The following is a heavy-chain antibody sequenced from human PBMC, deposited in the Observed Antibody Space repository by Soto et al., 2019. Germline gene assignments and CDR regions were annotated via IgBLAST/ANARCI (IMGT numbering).Heavy chain of an antibody. CDR1: GGSISSYY. D-gene: IGHD3-10*01. V-gene: IGHV4-59*01. CDR2: IYYSGST. Sequence: PPDTLSLTCTVSGGSISSYYWSWIRQPPGKGLEWIGYIYYSGSTNYNPSLKSRVTISVDTSKNQFSLKLSSVTAADTAVYYCARDSNGSGSYYNWFDPWGQGTLVTVSS. CDR3: ARDSNGSGSYYNWFDP. J-gene: IGHJ5*02.